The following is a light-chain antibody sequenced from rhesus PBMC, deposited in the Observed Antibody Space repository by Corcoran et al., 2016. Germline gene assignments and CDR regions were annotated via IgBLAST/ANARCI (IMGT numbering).Light chain of an antibody. CDR1: QTISSY. J-gene: IGKJ3*01. CDR2: AAS. CDR3: QPYSGRPFA. Sequence: DIQMSQSPSSLPASVGDRVTITCRASQTISSYSAWYQQKPGKFPKLLVYAASTLHSGVPSRFSGSGSGTDFTLTISSLQPEDFTTCYCQPYSGRPFAFGPGTKLNIK. V-gene: IGKV1S8*01.